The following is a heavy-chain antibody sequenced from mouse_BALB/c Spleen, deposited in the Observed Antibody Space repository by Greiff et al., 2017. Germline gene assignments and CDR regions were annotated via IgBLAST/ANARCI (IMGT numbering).Heavy chain of an antibody. J-gene: IGHJ2*01. CDR1: GYTFSSYG. V-gene: IGHV5-6*01. CDR3: ARGNDGYYF. Sequence: EVQLVESGGDLVKPGGSLKLSCAASGYTFSSYGMSWVRQTPDKRLEWVATISSGGSYTYYPDSVKGRFTISRDNAKNTLYLQMSSLKSEDTAMYYCARGNDGYYFWGQGTTLTVSS. CDR2: ISSGGSYT. D-gene: IGHD2-3*01.